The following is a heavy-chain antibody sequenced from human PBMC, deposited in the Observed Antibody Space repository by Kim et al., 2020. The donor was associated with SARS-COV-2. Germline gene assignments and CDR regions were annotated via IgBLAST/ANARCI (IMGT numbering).Heavy chain of an antibody. V-gene: IGHV3-73*01. Sequence: GGSLRLSCAASGFIFSGSAMHWVRQASGKGLEWVGRIRSKANSYATAYAASVKGRFTISRDDSKNTTYLQRTSPKTEDTAVYYCTRVPGTTVAFWDAFD. CDR1: GFIFSGSA. CDR3: TRVPGTTVAFWDAFD. D-gene: IGHD1-1*01. CDR2: IRSKANSYAT. J-gene: IGHJ3*02.